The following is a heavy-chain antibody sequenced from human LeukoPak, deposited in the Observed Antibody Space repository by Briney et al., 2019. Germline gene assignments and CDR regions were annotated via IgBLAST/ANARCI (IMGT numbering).Heavy chain of an antibody. CDR1: VGSLSIFN. D-gene: IGHD3-10*01. CDR2: SYISGST. Sequence: SETLSLTCTVSVGSLSIFNSSCIRHPPEKGLEWIVYSYISGSTNYIPSLKSRVTISVDTSKSHFSLKLSSVTAADTAVYYCARHEPGGARHAFDIWGQGTMVTVSS. J-gene: IGHJ3*02. CDR3: ARHEPGGARHAFDI. V-gene: IGHV4-4*09.